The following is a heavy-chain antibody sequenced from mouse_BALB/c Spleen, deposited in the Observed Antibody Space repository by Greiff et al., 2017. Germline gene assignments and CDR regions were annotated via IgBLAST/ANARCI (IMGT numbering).Heavy chain of an antibody. CDR3: ARGDYDYDWFAY. J-gene: IGHJ3*01. Sequence: EVKVEESGGGLVKPGGSLKLSCAASGFTFSSYAMSWVRQTPEKRLEWVASISSGGSTYYPDSVKGRFTISRDNARNILYLQMSSLRSEDTAMYYCARGDYDYDWFAYWGQGTLVTVSA. CDR1: GFTFSSYA. CDR2: ISSGGST. V-gene: IGHV5-6-5*01. D-gene: IGHD2-4*01.